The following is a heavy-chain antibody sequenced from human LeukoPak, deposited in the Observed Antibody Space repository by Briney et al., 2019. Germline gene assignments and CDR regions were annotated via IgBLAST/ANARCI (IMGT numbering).Heavy chain of an antibody. CDR1: GGSFSGYY. V-gene: IGHV4-34*01. CDR3: ARGSRQWGPYYFDY. D-gene: IGHD7-27*01. J-gene: IGHJ4*02. Sequence: PSETLSLTCAVDGGSFSGYYWSWIRQPPGKGLEWIGEINHSGSTNYNPSLKSRVTISVDTSKNQFSLKLSSVTAADTAVYYCARGSRQWGPYYFDYWGQGTLVTVSS. CDR2: INHSGST.